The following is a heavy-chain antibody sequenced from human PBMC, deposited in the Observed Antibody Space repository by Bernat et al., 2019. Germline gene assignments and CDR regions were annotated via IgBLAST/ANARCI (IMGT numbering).Heavy chain of an antibody. CDR3: AKGPYSSGWLSHWFDP. J-gene: IGHJ5*02. V-gene: IGHV3-9*01. CDR2: ISWNSGSI. Sequence: VQLVESGGGVVQPGGSLRLSCAASGFTFSSYGMHWVRQAPGKGLEWVSGISWNSGSIGYADSVKGRFTISRDNAKNSLYLQMNSLRAEDTALYYCAKGPYSSGWLSHWFDPWGQGTLVTVSS. D-gene: IGHD6-19*01. CDR1: GFTFSSYG.